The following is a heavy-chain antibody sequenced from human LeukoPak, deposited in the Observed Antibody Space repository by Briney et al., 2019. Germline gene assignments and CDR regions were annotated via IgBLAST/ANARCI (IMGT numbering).Heavy chain of an antibody. CDR3: AREGIYGDYRH. D-gene: IGHD4-17*01. J-gene: IGHJ4*02. CDR1: GGSFSGYY. V-gene: IGHV4-4*07. CDR2: AHTSGST. Sequence: SETLSLTCAVYGGSFSGYYWSWIRQPAGKGLEWIGRAHTSGSTNYNPSLKGRVIISVDTSKNQFSLKLSSVTAADTAVYYCAREGIYGDYRHWGQGTLVTVSS.